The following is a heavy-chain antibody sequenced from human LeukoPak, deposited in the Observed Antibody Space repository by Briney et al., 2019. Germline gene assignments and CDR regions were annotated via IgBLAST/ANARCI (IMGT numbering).Heavy chain of an antibody. CDR3: AQGHSHTAMYF. D-gene: IGHD5-18*01. J-gene: IGHJ4*02. Sequence: GGSLRLSCAASGFTFRSYGMSWVRQAPGKGLEWVTFIRFDGSNTYYSDFVKGRFTISRDNSKNTLYLQMNSLRVEDTAVYYCAQGHSHTAMYFWGQGTLVTVSS. CDR2: IRFDGSNT. CDR1: GFTFRSYG. V-gene: IGHV3-30*02.